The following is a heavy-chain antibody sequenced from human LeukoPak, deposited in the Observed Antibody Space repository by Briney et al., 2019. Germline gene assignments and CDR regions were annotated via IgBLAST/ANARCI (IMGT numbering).Heavy chain of an antibody. CDR3: ARVGTGTTGNWFDP. J-gene: IGHJ5*02. D-gene: IGHD1-7*01. CDR2: IIPIFGTA. V-gene: IGHV1-69*01. CDR1: GGTLSSYA. Sequence: SVKVSCKASGGTLSSYAISWVRQAPGQGLEWMGGIIPIFGTANYAQKFQGRVTITADEFTGTAYMELSTLRSEDTAVYYCARVGTGTTGNWFDPWGQGTLVTVSS.